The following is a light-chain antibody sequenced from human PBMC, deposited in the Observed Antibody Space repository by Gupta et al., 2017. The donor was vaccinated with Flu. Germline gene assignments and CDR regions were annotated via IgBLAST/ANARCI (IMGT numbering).Light chain of an antibody. Sequence: GEAATLTCGKGKIGRNAVHWCQQRPGQAPLLVVYDDTLRPSGISDRISGSISGYTASLTISRVEVADEADYYCQMWYSSSDHGVFGGGTKLTVL. V-gene: IGLV3-21*02. CDR2: DDT. CDR3: QMWYSSSDHGV. J-gene: IGLJ2*01. CDR1: KIGRNA.